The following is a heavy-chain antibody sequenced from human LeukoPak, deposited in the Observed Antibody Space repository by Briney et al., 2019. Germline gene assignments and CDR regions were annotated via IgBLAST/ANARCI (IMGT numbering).Heavy chain of an antibody. D-gene: IGHD6-13*01. V-gene: IGHV1-69*04. CDR2: IIPILGIA. Sequence: GASVKVSCKASGGTFSSYAISWVRQAPGQGLEWMGRIIPILGIANYAQKFQGRVTITADKSTSTAYMELSSLRSEDTAVYYCARGDSIAAASDDWGQGTLVTVSS. CDR3: ARGDSIAAASDD. J-gene: IGHJ4*02. CDR1: GGTFSSYA.